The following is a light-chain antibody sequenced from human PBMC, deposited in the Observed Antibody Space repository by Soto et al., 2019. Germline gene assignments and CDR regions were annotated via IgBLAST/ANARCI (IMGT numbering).Light chain of an antibody. CDR3: SSYAGSNNLG. J-gene: IGLJ2*01. CDR2: EVS. Sequence: QSVLTQPPSASGSPGQSVTISCTGTSSDVGGYNYVSWYQQHPGRAPKLMIYEVSARPSGVPDRLSGSKSGNTASLTVSGLQAEDEADYYCSSYAGSNNLGFGGGTKVTVL. V-gene: IGLV2-8*01. CDR1: SSDVGGYNY.